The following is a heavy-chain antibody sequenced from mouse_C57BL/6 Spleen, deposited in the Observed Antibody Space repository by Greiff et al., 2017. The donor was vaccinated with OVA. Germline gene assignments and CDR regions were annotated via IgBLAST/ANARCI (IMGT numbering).Heavy chain of an antibody. CDR1: GYTFTDYN. J-gene: IGHJ3*01. D-gene: IGHD1-1*01. CDR2: INPNNGGT. V-gene: IGHV1-18*01. Sequence: VQLQLSGPELVKPGASVKIPCKASGYTFTDYNLDWVKQSHGKSLEWIGDINPNNGGTIYNQKFKGKATLTVDKSSSTAYMELRSLTSEDTAVYYCAREDYGSSYLFAYWGQGTLVTVSA. CDR3: AREDYGSSYLFAY.